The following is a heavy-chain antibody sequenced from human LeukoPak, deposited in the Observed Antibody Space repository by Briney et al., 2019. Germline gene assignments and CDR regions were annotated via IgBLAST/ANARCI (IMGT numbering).Heavy chain of an antibody. Sequence: SETLSLTCTVSGGSISSSSYYWSWIRQPPGQGLEWIGYIYYSGSTNYNPSLKSRVTISVDTSKNQFSLKLSSVTAADTAVYYCARSVGIAVPIDYWGQGTLVTVSS. CDR3: ARSVGIAVPIDY. J-gene: IGHJ4*02. CDR1: GGSISSSSYY. CDR2: IYYSGST. D-gene: IGHD6-19*01. V-gene: IGHV4-61*01.